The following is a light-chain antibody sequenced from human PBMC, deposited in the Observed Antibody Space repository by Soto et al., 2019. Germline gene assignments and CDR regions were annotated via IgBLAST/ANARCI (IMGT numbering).Light chain of an antibody. CDR3: QQYGNWPT. V-gene: IGKV3D-15*01. Sequence: EIVMTQSPVTLSVSPGERATLSCRASQSVSSNLAWYQQKPGQAPRLLIFGASNRATGIPARFSGSGSGTEFTLTISSLQSEDFAIFYGQQYGNWPTFGGGTKVEIK. CDR2: GAS. CDR1: QSVSSN. J-gene: IGKJ4*01.